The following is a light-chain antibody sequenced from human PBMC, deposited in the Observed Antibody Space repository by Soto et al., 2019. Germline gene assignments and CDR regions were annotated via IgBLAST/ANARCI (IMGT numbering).Light chain of an antibody. CDR3: TSYSSRSTLV. J-gene: IGLJ1*01. CDR2: EVS. V-gene: IGLV2-14*01. Sequence: QSVLTQPASVSGSPGQSITISCTGTSSDVGGYNYVSWYQQHPGKAPKLMIYEVSNRPSGVSNRFSGSKSGNTASLTISGHPAEDADYYYRTSYSSRSTLVFGTGTKLTVL. CDR1: SSDVGGYNY.